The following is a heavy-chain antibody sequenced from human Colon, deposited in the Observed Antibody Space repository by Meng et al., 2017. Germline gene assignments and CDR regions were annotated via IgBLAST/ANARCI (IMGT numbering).Heavy chain of an antibody. D-gene: IGHD4-17*01. Sequence: ASVKVSCKASGYTFSGYIVHWVRQAPGQGLEWMGWINPNSGVTNYAQRFQGRVTMTRDTSISTAYMELSRLRSDDTAVYYCARSGGDYSRVEYWGQRTLVTVSS. J-gene: IGHJ4*02. CDR3: ARSGGDYSRVEY. CDR1: GYTFSGYI. V-gene: IGHV1-2*02. CDR2: INPNSGVT.